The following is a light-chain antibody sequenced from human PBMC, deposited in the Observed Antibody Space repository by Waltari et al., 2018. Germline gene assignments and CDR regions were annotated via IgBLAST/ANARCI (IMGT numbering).Light chain of an antibody. Sequence: QSALTQPPSASGSPGQSVPISCTGTRSDVGGYQYVSWYQQHPGKAPKLMIYEVSKRPSGVPDRFSGSKSGNTASLTVSGLQAEDEADYYCSSYAGSNNYVVFGGGTKLTVL. CDR2: EVS. CDR1: RSDVGGYQY. J-gene: IGLJ2*01. CDR3: SSYAGSNNYVV. V-gene: IGLV2-8*01.